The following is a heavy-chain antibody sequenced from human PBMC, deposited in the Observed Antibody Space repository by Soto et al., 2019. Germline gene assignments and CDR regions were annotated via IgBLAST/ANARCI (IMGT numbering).Heavy chain of an antibody. CDR2: LIPISGTA. CDR1: RGTFSSHA. Sequence: QVQLVQSGAEVKKPGSSVKVSCKASRGTFSSHAVSWVRQAPGQGLEWMGGLIPISGTATYAQKFQGRITMTADESTSTAYMELSSLRSDDTAVYYCSSDYYDSSGDYDYWGQGTLVTVSS. V-gene: IGHV1-69*12. D-gene: IGHD3-22*01. CDR3: SSDYYDSSGDYDY. J-gene: IGHJ4*02.